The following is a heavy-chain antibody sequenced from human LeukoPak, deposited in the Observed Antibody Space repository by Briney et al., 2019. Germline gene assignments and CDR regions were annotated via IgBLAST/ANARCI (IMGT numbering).Heavy chain of an antibody. V-gene: IGHV3-21*01. CDR2: ISSSSSYI. Sequence: PGGSLRLSCAASGFTFSSYSMNWVRQAPGKGLEWVSSISSSSSYIYYAEAVKGRFTISRDNAKNSLYLQMNRLRAEDTAVYYCARDHLLATYYYYYGMDVWGEGTTVTVSS. CDR3: ARDHLLATYYYYYGMDV. D-gene: IGHD2-8*02. J-gene: IGHJ6*04. CDR1: GFTFSSYS.